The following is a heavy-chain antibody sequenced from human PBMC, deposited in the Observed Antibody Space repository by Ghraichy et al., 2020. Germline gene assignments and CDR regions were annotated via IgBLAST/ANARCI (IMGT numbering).Heavy chain of an antibody. CDR3: AKNRIYSIYAGSDS. J-gene: IGHJ4*02. V-gene: IGHV3-23*01. Sequence: GGSLRLSCAASGLAFSRYAITWVLRAPWKGLGWVSVISGSGGSTHYADSVKGRFTISRDNSKNTLYLQMNSLRAEDTAVYYCAKNRIYSIYAGSDSWGQGTPVTVSS. CDR2: ISGSGGST. D-gene: IGHD4-11*01. CDR1: GLAFSRYA.